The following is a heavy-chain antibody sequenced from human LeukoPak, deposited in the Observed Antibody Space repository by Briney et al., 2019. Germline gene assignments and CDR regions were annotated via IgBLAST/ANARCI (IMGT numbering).Heavy chain of an antibody. Sequence: PSETLSLTCTVSGGSISGSSYYWGWIRQPPGKGLEWIGSIYYSGSTYYNPSLKSRVTISVDTSKNQFSLKLSSVTAADTAVYYCARLGDWFDPWGQGTLVTVSS. CDR1: GGSISGSSYY. D-gene: IGHD3-10*01. V-gene: IGHV4-39*01. CDR3: ARLGDWFDP. CDR2: IYYSGST. J-gene: IGHJ5*02.